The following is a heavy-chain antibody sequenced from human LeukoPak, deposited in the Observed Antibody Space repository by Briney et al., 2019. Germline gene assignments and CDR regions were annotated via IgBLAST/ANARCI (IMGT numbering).Heavy chain of an antibody. CDR3: ARGQLIVVVPAAMKDYYGMDV. J-gene: IGHJ6*02. V-gene: IGHV4-34*01. D-gene: IGHD2-2*01. CDR1: GGSFSGYY. CDR2: INHSGST. Sequence: PSETLSLTCAVYGGSFSGYYWSWIRQPPGKGLEWIGEINHSGSTNYNPSLKSRVTMSVDTSKNQFSLKLSSVTAADTAVYYCARGQLIVVVPAAMKDYYGMDVWGQGTTVTVSS.